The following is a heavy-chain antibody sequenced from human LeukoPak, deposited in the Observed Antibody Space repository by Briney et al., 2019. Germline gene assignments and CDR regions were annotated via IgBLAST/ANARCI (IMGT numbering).Heavy chain of an antibody. D-gene: IGHD3-3*01. CDR2: ISGSGDAT. J-gene: IGHJ3*02. CDR1: GFTFSNYA. CDR3: AKDGLLKTYYDFWSGYYSAFDI. Sequence: GGSLRLSCAASGFTFSNYAMTWVRQAPGKGLECVSVISGSGDATNYADSVKGRFTISRDNSKSTLYVQMNSLRAEDTAVYYCAKDGLLKTYYDFWSGYYSAFDIWGQGTMVTVSS. V-gene: IGHV3-23*01.